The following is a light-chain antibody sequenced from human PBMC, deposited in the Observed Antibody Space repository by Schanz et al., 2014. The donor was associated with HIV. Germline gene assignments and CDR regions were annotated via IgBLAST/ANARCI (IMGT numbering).Light chain of an antibody. CDR1: SSNIGAGYD. Sequence: QSVLTQPPSLSGAPGQRISLSCNGSSSNIGAGYDVHWYQQLPGTAPKLLIYGNSNRPSGVPDRFSGSKSGTSASLAINGLQTGDEADYYCATWHSSLREVVFGGGTKLTVL. CDR3: ATWHSSLREVV. J-gene: IGLJ2*01. V-gene: IGLV1-40*01. CDR2: GNS.